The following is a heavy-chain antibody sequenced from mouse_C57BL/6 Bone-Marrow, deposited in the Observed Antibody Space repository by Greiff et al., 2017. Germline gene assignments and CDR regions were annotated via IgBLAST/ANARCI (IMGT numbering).Heavy chain of an antibody. CDR3: ARSCILEAMDD. D-gene: IGHD1-1*01. V-gene: IGHV1-81*01. CDR1: GYTFTSYG. CDR2: IYPRGGNT. J-gene: IGHJ4*01. Sequence: QVQLQQSGAELARPGASVKLSCKASGYTFTSYGISWVKQRTGQGLEWIGEIYPRGGNTYYNEKFKGKATLTADKSSSTAYMELRSLTSEDSAVYFCARSCILEAMDDWGQGTSVTVSS.